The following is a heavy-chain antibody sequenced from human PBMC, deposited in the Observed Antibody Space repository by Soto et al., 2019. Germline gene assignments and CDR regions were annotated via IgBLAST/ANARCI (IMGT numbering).Heavy chain of an antibody. V-gene: IGHV3-23*01. J-gene: IGHJ3*02. Sequence: GSLSLSCAASGFTFSSYAMSWVRQAPGKGLEWVSAISGSGGSTYYADSVKGRFTISRDNSKNTLYLQMNSLRAEDTAVYYCAKSAYYTMPQLGDAFDIWGQGTMVTVSS. CDR1: GFTFSSYA. CDR2: ISGSGGST. D-gene: IGHD2-2*01. CDR3: AKSAYYTMPQLGDAFDI.